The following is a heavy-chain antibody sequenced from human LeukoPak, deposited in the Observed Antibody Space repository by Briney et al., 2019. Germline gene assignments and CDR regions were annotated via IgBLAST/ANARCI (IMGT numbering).Heavy chain of an antibody. J-gene: IGHJ5*02. D-gene: IGHD3-10*01. V-gene: IGHV4-39*07. CDR1: GGSISSSSYY. CDR3: AREGLNMVRGVIPKEAWGWFDP. CDR2: IYYSGST. Sequence: SETLSLTCTVSGGSISSSSYYWGWIRQPPGKGLEWIGSIYYSGSTYYNPSLKSRVTISVDTSRNQFSLKLSSVAAADTAVYYCAREGLNMVRGVIPKEAWGWFDPWGQGTLVTVSS.